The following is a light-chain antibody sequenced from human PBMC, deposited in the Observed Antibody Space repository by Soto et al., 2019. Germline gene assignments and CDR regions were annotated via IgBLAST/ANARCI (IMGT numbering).Light chain of an antibody. J-gene: IGLJ1*01. CDR2: DVS. V-gene: IGLV2-14*01. CDR3: SSYIGSSSYV. Sequence: SALAQPASVSVSPGQSITISCTGTSSDVGGYNYVSWYQQHPGKAPKLMIYDVSSRPSGVSNRFSGSKSGNTASLTISGLQAEDEADYYCSSYIGSSSYVFGTGTKVTVL. CDR1: SSDVGGYNY.